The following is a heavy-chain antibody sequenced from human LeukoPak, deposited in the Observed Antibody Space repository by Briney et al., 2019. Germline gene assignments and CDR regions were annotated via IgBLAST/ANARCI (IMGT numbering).Heavy chain of an antibody. CDR1: GDTFSNYA. D-gene: IGHD3-3*01. Sequence: GASVKVSCKASGDTFSNYAVTWVRQAPGQGLEWMGGIIPILATTNYAQKFQGKVTITADDSTSTAFMEVNSLRSEDTAVYYCAREDFLEWPSCVYDVWGHGTMVTVSS. CDR3: AREDFLEWPSCVYDV. V-gene: IGHV1-69*13. J-gene: IGHJ3*01. CDR2: IIPILATT.